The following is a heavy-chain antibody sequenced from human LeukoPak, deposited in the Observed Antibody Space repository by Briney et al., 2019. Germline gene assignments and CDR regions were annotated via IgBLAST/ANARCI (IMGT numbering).Heavy chain of an antibody. D-gene: IGHD2-15*01. J-gene: IGHJ4*02. CDR1: GFTFSSYS. Sequence: GGSLRLSCAASGFTFSSYSMNWVRQAPGKGLEWVSYISTSSSSIYYADSVKGRFTISRDDAKNSLYLQMNSLRAEDTALYYCARVRSGGSCPDYWGQGTLVTVSS. CDR3: ARVRSGGSCPDY. V-gene: IGHV3-48*04. CDR2: ISTSSSSI.